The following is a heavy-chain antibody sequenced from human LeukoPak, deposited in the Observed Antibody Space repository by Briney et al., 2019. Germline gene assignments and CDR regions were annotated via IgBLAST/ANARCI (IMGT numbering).Heavy chain of an antibody. Sequence: GGSLRLSCAASGFTFSSYSMNWVRQAPGKGLEWVSSISSSSSYIYYADSVKGRFTISRDNAKNSLYLQMNSLRVEDTAVYHCARGGDFCSGGSCYYYGMDVWGQGTTVTVSS. CDR3: ARGGDFCSGGSCYYYGMDV. CDR1: GFTFSSYS. D-gene: IGHD2-15*01. CDR2: ISSSSSYI. V-gene: IGHV3-21*01. J-gene: IGHJ6*02.